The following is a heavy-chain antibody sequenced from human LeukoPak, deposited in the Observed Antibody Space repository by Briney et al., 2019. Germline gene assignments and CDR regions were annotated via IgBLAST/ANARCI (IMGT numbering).Heavy chain of an antibody. V-gene: IGHV3-48*01. D-gene: IGHD2-2*01. Sequence: GGSLRLSCAVAGFTFSSYNMNWVRQAPGKGLEWVSYISSSSSTIYYADSVKGRFTISRDNAKNSLYLQMNSLRAEDTAVYYCARETPGPLKYHFDYWGQGTLVTVSS. CDR3: ARETPGPLKYHFDY. CDR1: GFTFSSYN. J-gene: IGHJ4*02. CDR2: ISSSSSTI.